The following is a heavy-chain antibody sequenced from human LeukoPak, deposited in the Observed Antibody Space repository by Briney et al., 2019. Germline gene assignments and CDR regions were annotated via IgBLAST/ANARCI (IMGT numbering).Heavy chain of an antibody. CDR3: TRPPQGWRDDAFDI. D-gene: IGHD6-19*01. Sequence: GGSLRLSCTASGFTFGDYAMSWFRQAPGKGLEWVGFIRSKTYGGTTEYAASVKGRFTISRDDSKSIAYLQMNSLKTEDTAVYYCTRPPQGWRDDAFDIWGQGTMVTVSS. V-gene: IGHV3-49*03. J-gene: IGHJ3*02. CDR1: GFTFGDYA. CDR2: IRSKTYGGTT.